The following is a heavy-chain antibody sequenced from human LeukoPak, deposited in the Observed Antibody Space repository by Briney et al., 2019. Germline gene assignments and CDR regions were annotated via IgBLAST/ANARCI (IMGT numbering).Heavy chain of an antibody. V-gene: IGHV3-48*03. CDR2: ISSSGSTI. CDR1: GFTFSSYE. Sequence: GGSLRLSCAAPGFTFSSYEMNWVRQAPGKGLEWVSYISSSGSTIYYADSVKGRFTISRDNAKNSLYLQMNSLRAEDTAVYYCARERAVTSAFDIWGQGTMVTVSS. D-gene: IGHD4-17*01. J-gene: IGHJ3*02. CDR3: ARERAVTSAFDI.